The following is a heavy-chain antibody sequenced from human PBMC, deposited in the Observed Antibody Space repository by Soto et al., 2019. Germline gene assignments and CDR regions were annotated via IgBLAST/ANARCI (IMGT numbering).Heavy chain of an antibody. CDR2: ISCCGGST. Sequence: GGSLRLSCVASGFNFKKFAMSWVRQAPGEGLEWVSGISCCGGSTSYADSVKGRFSIARDDSTNTLSLQMNNLRVEDTAQYYCAKADGEQWLLPHLGKWGQGTLVTVSS. D-gene: IGHD6-19*01. J-gene: IGHJ4*02. CDR3: AKADGEQWLLPHLGK. CDR1: GFNFKKFA. V-gene: IGHV3-23*01.